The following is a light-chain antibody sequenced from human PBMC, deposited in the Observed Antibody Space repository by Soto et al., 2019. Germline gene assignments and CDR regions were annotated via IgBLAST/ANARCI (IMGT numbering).Light chain of an antibody. CDR3: QQYNNWPPWT. V-gene: IGKV3-15*01. J-gene: IGKJ2*02. CDR2: GAS. Sequence: EIVMTQSPATLSVSPGERATLSCRASQSVSSNLAWYQQKPGQAPRLLIYGASTRATGIPARFSGSGSGTEFTLTIRSLQSEDFAVYDFQQYNNWPPWTFGQGTKLEIK. CDR1: QSVSSN.